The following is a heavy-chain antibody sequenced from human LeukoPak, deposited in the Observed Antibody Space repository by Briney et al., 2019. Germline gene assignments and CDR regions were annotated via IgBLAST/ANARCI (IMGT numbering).Heavy chain of an antibody. D-gene: IGHD3-22*01. CDR1: GGTFSSYA. CDR2: IIPIFGIA. CDR3: ARWYYCDSSGSDYYFDY. Sequence: ASVKVSCKASGGTFSSYAISWVRQAPGQGLEWMGRIIPIFGIANYAQKFQGRVTITADKSTSTAYMELSSLRSEDTAVYYCARWYYCDSSGSDYYFDYWGQGTLVTVSS. J-gene: IGHJ4*02. V-gene: IGHV1-69*04.